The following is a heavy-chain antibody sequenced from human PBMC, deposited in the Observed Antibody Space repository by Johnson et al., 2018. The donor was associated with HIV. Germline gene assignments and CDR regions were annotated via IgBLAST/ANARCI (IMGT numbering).Heavy chain of an antibody. CDR1: GFTFSNHA. D-gene: IGHD3-22*01. CDR3: VRVGSGSGYSRDAFDI. Sequence: VQLVESGGGLVQPGGSLRLSCTASGFTFSNHAMHWVRQTPEEGLEWVSAIGTTGDTYFADSLKGRFTISRENAKNSLSLQMHSLPAGDTAVYFCVRVGSGSGYSRDAFDIWGQGKMVTVSS. V-gene: IGHV3-13*01. CDR2: IGTTGDT. J-gene: IGHJ3*02.